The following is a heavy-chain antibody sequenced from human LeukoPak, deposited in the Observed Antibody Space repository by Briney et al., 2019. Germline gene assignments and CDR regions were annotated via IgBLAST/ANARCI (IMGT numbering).Heavy chain of an antibody. D-gene: IGHD6-6*01. CDR3: ARGGRWQLAPPDAFDI. Sequence: SETLSLTCAVYGGSFSGCYWSWIRQPPGKGLEWIGEINHSGSTNYNPSLKSRVTISVDTSKNQFSLKLSSVTAADTAVYYCARGGRWQLAPPDAFDIWGQGTMVTVSS. J-gene: IGHJ3*02. V-gene: IGHV4-34*01. CDR1: GGSFSGCY. CDR2: INHSGST.